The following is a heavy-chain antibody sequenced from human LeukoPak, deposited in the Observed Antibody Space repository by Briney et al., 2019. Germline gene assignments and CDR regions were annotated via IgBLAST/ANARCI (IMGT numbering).Heavy chain of an antibody. V-gene: IGHV3-48*04. D-gene: IGHD5-18*01. CDR1: GFTFSSYS. J-gene: IGHJ4*02. CDR3: ARDSYGFQSYYFDY. Sequence: GGSLRLSCAASGFTFSSYSMNWVRQAPGKGLEWVSYISSSGSTIYYADSVKGRFTISRDNAKNSLYLQMNSLRAEDTAVYYCARDSYGFQSYYFDYWGQGTLVTVSS. CDR2: ISSSGSTI.